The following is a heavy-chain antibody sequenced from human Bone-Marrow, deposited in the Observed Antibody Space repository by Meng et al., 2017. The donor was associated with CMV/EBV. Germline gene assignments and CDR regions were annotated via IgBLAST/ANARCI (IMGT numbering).Heavy chain of an antibody. V-gene: IGHV4-39*07. CDR3: ARDQGYTPGFSETDY. J-gene: IGHJ4*02. Sequence: SETLSLTCSVSGGSIGSSRYYWGWVRQPPGKGLEWIGSIYYTGSAYYNPSLNSRVTISLDTSKNQFSLKLSSVTAADTAVYYCARDQGYTPGFSETDYWGQGTLVTVSS. D-gene: IGHD5-18*01. CDR2: IYYTGSA. CDR1: GGSIGSSRYY.